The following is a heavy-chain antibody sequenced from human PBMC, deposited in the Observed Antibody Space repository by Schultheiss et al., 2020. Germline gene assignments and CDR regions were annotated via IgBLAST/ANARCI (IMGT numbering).Heavy chain of an antibody. D-gene: IGHD5-18*01. CDR2: IIPIFGTA. CDR1: GGTFSSYA. CDR3: ARGVYSYGRGRGYSCDY. Sequence: SVKVSCKASGGTFSSYAISWVRQAPGQGLEWMGGIIPIFGTANYAQKFQGRVTITADESTSTAYMELSSLRSEDTAVYYCARGVYSYGRGRGYSCDYWGQGTLVTVAS. J-gene: IGHJ4*02. V-gene: IGHV1-69*13.